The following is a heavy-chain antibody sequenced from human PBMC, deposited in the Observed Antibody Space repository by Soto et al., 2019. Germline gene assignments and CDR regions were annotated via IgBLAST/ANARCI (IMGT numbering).Heavy chain of an antibody. CDR3: ARGVVKRATYMRQVYN. CDR2: ISSSSDAK. J-gene: IGHJ4*02. CDR1: GFTFSDYY. D-gene: IGHD1-26*01. V-gene: IGHV3-11*06. Sequence: QVQVVESGGGLVKPGGSLRLSCAASGFTFSDYYMSWIRQAPGKGMEWVSSISSSSDAKKYADSVKGRFTSSRDNAKTSLYLQLNSLRAEQTAVYYLARGVVKRATYMRQVYNWGQGTLVTVSS.